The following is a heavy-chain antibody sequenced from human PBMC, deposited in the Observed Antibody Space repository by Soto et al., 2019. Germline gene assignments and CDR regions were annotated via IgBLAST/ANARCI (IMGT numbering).Heavy chain of an antibody. CDR3: AKPTGIAAAGTILLYYYYYGMDV. J-gene: IGHJ6*02. D-gene: IGHD6-13*01. CDR2: ISGSGGST. Sequence: GGSLRLSCAASGFTFSSYAMSWVRQAPGKGLEWVSAISGSGGSTYYADSVKGRFTISRDNSKNTLYLQMNSLRAEDTAVYYCAKPTGIAAAGTILLYYYYYGMDVWGQGTTVTVSS. CDR1: GFTFSSYA. V-gene: IGHV3-23*01.